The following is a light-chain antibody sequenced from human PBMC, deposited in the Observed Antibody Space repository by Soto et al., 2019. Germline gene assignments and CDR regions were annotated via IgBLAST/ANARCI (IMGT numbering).Light chain of an antibody. J-gene: IGKJ2*01. Sequence: DIQMTQSPSTLSASVGDRVTITCRASQSISSWLAWYQQKPGKAPKLLIYDASSLESGVPSRFSGSGSGTEFTLSIISLQPDDFATYYCQQYNSYSPYTFGQGTKREIK. CDR2: DAS. V-gene: IGKV1-5*01. CDR1: QSISSW. CDR3: QQYNSYSPYT.